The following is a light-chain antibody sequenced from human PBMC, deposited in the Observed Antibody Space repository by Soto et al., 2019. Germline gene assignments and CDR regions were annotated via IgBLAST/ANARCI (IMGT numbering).Light chain of an antibody. CDR2: LGS. V-gene: IGKV2-28*01. J-gene: IGKJ1*01. CDR3: MQALQSPWT. CDR1: QSLLHSNGYNY. Sequence: DIMMTQSPLSLPVTPGEPASISCRTSQSLLHSNGYNYLEWYLEKPWQSLQLVIYLGSNRASGVPDRFSGSGSGTDFTLKISRVEAEDVGIYYCMQALQSPWTFGQGTKVEIK.